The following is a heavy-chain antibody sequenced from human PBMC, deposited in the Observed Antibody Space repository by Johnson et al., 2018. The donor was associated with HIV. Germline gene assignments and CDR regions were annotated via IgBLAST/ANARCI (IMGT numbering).Heavy chain of an antibody. CDR2: ISYDGSNK. J-gene: IGHJ3*02. V-gene: IGHV3-30*19. Sequence: QVQLVESGGGVVQPGRSLRLSCAASGFTFSSYGMHWVRQAPGKGLEWVAVISYDGSNKYYADSVKGRFTISRDNSKNTLYLQMNSLRAEDTAVYYCARMAWLQPLRLRGGAFDIWGQGTMVTVSS. D-gene: IGHD5-24*01. CDR3: ARMAWLQPLRLRGGAFDI. CDR1: GFTFSSYG.